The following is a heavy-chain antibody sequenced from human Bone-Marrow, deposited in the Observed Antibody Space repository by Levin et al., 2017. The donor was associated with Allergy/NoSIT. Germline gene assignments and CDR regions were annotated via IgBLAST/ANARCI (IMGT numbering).Heavy chain of an antibody. CDR2: ISAVDDTT. CDR3: AKYARVRPSDAFDL. D-gene: IGHD2-2*01. CDR1: GFPFSDFA. Sequence: LSLTCVASGFPFSDFAMSWVRQAPGKGLEWVSAISAVDDTTYYAGSVKGRFSISRDTSKNTLFLQLNSLTVEDAAVYFCAKYARVRPSDAFDLWGQGTVVTVSS. J-gene: IGHJ3*01. V-gene: IGHV3-23*01.